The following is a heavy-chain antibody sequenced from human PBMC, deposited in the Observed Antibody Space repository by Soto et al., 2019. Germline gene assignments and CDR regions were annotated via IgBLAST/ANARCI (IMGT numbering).Heavy chain of an antibody. CDR1: GVSFNNNG. CDR3: ARVLYYGSGSYSPYGMDV. V-gene: IGHV1-69*01. CDR2: VSPPFRTS. D-gene: IGHD3-10*01. J-gene: IGHJ6*02. Sequence: QVQLVQSGAEVKKPGSSVKVSCKTSGVSFNNNGIGWVRQAPGHGLEWMGGVSPPFRTSNYARKFQGRISITADASTGTVNMELSSLPSEDTAHYYCARVLYYGSGSYSPYGMDVWGQGTTVTVSS.